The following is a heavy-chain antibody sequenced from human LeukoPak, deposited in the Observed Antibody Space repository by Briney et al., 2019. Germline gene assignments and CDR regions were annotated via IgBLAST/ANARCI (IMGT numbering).Heavy chain of an antibody. CDR2: IYYTGST. V-gene: IGHV4-39*01. J-gene: IGHJ2*01. CDR3: ARLSGQQVIPRSRYWYFDF. Sequence: PSETLSLTCTVSGGSISNTAYYWGWIRQPPGTGLEWIGTIYYTGSTYYNPSLKSRVTISVDTSKNHFSLKLNSVTAADTAVYYCARLSGQQVIPRSRYWYFDFWGRGTLVTVSS. CDR1: GGSISNTAYY. D-gene: IGHD6-13*01.